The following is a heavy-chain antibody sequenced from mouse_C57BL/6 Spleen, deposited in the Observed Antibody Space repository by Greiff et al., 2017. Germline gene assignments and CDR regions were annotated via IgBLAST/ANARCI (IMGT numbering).Heavy chain of an antibody. Sequence: VQVVQSGAELMKPGASVKLSCKASGYTFTGYTIEWIKQRPGHGLEWIGEILPGSGSTKYNEKFKGKATFTADQSSNTAYMQLNSLTTADSAIYCCARPCYYSFAYWGQGTTLTVSS. CDR1: GYTFTGYT. V-gene: IGHV1-9*01. D-gene: IGHD1-1*01. CDR3: ARPCYYSFAY. CDR2: ILPGSGST. J-gene: IGHJ2*01.